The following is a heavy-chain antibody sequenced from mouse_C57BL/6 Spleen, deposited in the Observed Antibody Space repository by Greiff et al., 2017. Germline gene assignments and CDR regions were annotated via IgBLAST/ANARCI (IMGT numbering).Heavy chain of an antibody. V-gene: IGHV1-22*01. CDR3: ARGTPYGSSFSYAMDY. CDR2: INPNNGGT. J-gene: IGHJ4*01. CDR1: GYTFTDYN. D-gene: IGHD1-1*01. Sequence: VQLQQSGPELVKPGASVKMSCKASGYTFTDYNMHWVKQSHGKSLEWIGYINPNNGGTSYNQKFKGKATLTVNKSSSTAYMELRSLTSEDSAVYYCARGTPYGSSFSYAMDYWGQGTSVTVSS.